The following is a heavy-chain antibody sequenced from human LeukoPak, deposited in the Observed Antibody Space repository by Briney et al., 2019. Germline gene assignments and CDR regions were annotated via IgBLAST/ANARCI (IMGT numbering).Heavy chain of an antibody. CDR1: EFTFNSYA. D-gene: IGHD3-9*01. J-gene: IGHJ6*02. CDR3: ARGYYDILTGYLYYYYGMDV. Sequence: GGSLRLSCAASEFTFNSYAMNWVRQAPGKGLEWVSSISSSSSYIYYADSVKGRFTISRDNAKDSLYLQMNGLRAEDTAVYYCARGYYDILTGYLYYYYGMDVWGQGTTVTVSS. CDR2: ISSSSSYI. V-gene: IGHV3-21*01.